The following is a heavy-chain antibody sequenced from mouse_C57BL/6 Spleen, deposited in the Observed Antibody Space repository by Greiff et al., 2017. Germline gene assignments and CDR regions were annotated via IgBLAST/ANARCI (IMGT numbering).Heavy chain of an antibody. Sequence: QVQLQQPGAELVMPGASVKLSCKASGYTFTSYWMHWVKQRPGQGLEWIGELDPSDSYTNYNQKFKGKSTLTVDKSSSTAYMQLSSLTSEDSAVYYCARGDSSGYPDYWGQGTTLTVSS. J-gene: IGHJ2*01. V-gene: IGHV1-69*01. D-gene: IGHD3-2*02. CDR3: ARGDSSGYPDY. CDR2: LDPSDSYT. CDR1: GYTFTSYW.